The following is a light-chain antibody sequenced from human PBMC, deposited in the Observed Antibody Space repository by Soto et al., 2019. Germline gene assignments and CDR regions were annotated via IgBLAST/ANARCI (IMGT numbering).Light chain of an antibody. Sequence: DIQMTQSPSSLSASVGDRVTITCRASQSISSYLNWYQQKPGKAPKLLIYAASSLQSGVPSRFSGSGSGTDFTLTISRLEPEDFAVYYCQHFGSSRGTFGQGTKVDIK. CDR2: AAS. CDR1: QSISSY. CDR3: QHFGSSRGT. V-gene: IGKV1-39*01. J-gene: IGKJ1*01.